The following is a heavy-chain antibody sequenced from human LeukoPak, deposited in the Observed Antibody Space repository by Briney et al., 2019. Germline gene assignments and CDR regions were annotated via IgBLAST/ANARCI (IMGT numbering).Heavy chain of an antibody. Sequence: PGGSLRLSCAASGFTVSSNYMSWVRQAPGKGLEWVSVIDTGGNTYYADSVKGRFTISRDNSKNTLYVQMNSLRAEDTAVYYCARELGTTAQNYFDFWGQGTLVTVSS. CDR3: ARELGTTAQNYFDF. V-gene: IGHV3-66*01. D-gene: IGHD4-11*01. CDR1: GFTVSSNY. CDR2: IDTGGNT. J-gene: IGHJ4*02.